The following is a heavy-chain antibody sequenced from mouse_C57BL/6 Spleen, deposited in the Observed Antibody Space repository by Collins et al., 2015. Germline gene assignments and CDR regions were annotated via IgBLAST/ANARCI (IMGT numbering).Heavy chain of an antibody. D-gene: IGHD1-1*01. V-gene: IGHV1-87*01. J-gene: IGHJ2*01. Sequence: QVQLQQSGAELARPGASVKLPCKASGYTFTSYWMQWVKQRPGQGLEWIGAIYPGDGDTRYTQKFKGKATLTADKSSSTAYMQLSSLASEDSAVYYCARGGGSSLDYWGQGTTLTVSS. CDR2: IYPGDGDT. CDR3: ARGGGSSLDY. CDR1: GYTFTSYW.